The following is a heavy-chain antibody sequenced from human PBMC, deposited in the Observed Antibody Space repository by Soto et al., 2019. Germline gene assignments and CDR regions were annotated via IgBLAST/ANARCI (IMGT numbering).Heavy chain of an antibody. CDR3: AKEDVGGYYYSGL. CDR2: ISNSGGST. CDR1: GFTFSNYV. V-gene: IGHV3-23*01. J-gene: IGHJ4*02. Sequence: GGSLRLSCAASGFTFSNYVMSWVRQAPWKGLEWVSSISNSGGSTYYADSVKGRFTISRDNSKNTLYLQMNSLRAEDTAVYYCAKEDVGGYYYSGLWGRGTLVTVSS. D-gene: IGHD1-26*01.